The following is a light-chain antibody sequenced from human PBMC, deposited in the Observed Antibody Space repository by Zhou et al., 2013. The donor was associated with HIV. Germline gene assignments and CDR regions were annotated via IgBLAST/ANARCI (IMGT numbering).Light chain of an antibody. V-gene: IGKV1-16*01. CDR1: QGIKIY. CDR2: GAS. J-gene: IGKJ1*01. Sequence: DVQMTQSPSSVSASVGDRVTITCRASQGIKIYLAWFQQRPGKPPKSLIYGASRLQSGVPSRFSGGGSGTDFTLTISGLQADDSATYYCQQYESHPWTFGQGLRWKSN. CDR3: QQYESHPWT.